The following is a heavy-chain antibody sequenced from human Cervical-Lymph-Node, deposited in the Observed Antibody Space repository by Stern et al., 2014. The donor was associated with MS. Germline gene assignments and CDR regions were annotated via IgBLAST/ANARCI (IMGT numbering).Heavy chain of an antibody. V-gene: IGHV5-51*01. CDR1: GYSFTDYW. CDR2: IYPGDSPS. D-gene: IGHD3-10*01. J-gene: IGHJ6*02. CDR3: ARLRAGLPWGSNYNTGLEV. Sequence: DQLVQSGAEVRKPGESLKISCKGSGYSFTDYWIAWVRQMPGKGLEWMGIIYPGDSPSKYSPSFEGQVTISAAKSTSTAYLHWSSLKASDTAMYYCARLRAGLPWGSNYNTGLEVWGQGTTVTVSS.